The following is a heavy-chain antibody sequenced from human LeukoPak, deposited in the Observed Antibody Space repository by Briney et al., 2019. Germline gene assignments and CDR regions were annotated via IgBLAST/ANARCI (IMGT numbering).Heavy chain of an antibody. CDR1: GFTVSSNY. CDR2: IYSGGST. V-gene: IGHV3-66*02. D-gene: IGHD2-2*02. CDR3: ARDGHSSTSCYKCFDY. Sequence: GGSLRLSCAASGFTVSSNYMSWVRQAPGKGLERVSVIYSGGSTYYADSVKGRFTISRDNSKNTLYLQMNSLRAEDTAVYYCARDGHSSTSCYKCFDYWGQGTLVTVSS. J-gene: IGHJ4*02.